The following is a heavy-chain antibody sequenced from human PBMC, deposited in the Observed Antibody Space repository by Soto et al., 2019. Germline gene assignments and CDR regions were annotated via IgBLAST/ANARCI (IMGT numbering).Heavy chain of an antibody. D-gene: IGHD3-16*01. V-gene: IGHV4-59*01. Sequence: SETLSLTCTVSGGSISSYYWSWIRQPPGKGLEWIGYIYYSGSTNYNPSLKSRVTISVDTSKNQFSLKLSSVTAADTAVYYCARAFWDGMDVWGQGTTVTVSS. CDR3: ARAFWDGMDV. CDR2: IYYSGST. J-gene: IGHJ6*02. CDR1: GGSISSYY.